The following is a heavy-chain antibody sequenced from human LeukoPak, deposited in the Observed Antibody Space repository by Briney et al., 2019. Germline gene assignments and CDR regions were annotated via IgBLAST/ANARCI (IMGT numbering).Heavy chain of an antibody. D-gene: IGHD3-9*01. J-gene: IGHJ3*02. CDR2: IYSGGST. CDR3: AKDPQYYDILTGPTGDAFDI. V-gene: IGHV3-53*01. CDR1: GFTVSSNY. Sequence: GGSLRLSCAASGFTVSSNYMSWVRQAPGKGLEWVSVIYSGGSTYYADSVKGRFTISRDNSKNTLYLQMNSLRAEDTAVYYCAKDPQYYDILTGPTGDAFDIWGQGTMVTVSS.